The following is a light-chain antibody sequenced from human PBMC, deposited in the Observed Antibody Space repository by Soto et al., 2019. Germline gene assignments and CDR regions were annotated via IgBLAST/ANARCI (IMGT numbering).Light chain of an antibody. V-gene: IGLV2-8*01. CDR1: SSDVGGYNY. CDR3: SSYAGSNNFRV. Sequence: QSALTQPPSASGSLGQSVTISCTGTSSDVGGYNYVSWYQQHPGKAPKLMIYEVSKRPSGVPDRFSGSKSGNTASLTVSGLQAEDEADYYCSSYAGSNNFRVFGTGTKLTVL. J-gene: IGLJ1*01. CDR2: EVS.